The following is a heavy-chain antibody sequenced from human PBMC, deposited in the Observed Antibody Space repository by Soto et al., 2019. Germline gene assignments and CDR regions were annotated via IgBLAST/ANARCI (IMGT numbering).Heavy chain of an antibody. CDR3: GGVGCRSRTSIYCNDYVLDV. D-gene: IGHD2-2*01. J-gene: IGHJ6*02. CDR2: INHSGST. V-gene: IGHV4-34*01. Sequence: SETLSLTCAVYGGSFSSYSLSWIRQAPGKGLEWIGEINHSGSTNYNPSLKNRVTISVKTSKNQFSLKLSSVTAADTAVYYCGGVGCRSRTSIYCNDYVLDVWGQGTPVTGSS. CDR1: GGSFSSYS.